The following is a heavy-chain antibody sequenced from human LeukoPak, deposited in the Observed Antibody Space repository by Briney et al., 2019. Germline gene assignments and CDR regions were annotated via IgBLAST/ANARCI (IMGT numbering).Heavy chain of an antibody. V-gene: IGHV1-18*01. D-gene: IGHD2-2*01. CDR1: GYTFTSYG. Sequence: ASVKVSCKASGYTFTSYGISWVRQAPGQGREWMGWISAYNGNTNYAQKLQGRVTMTTDTSTSTAYMELRSLRSDDTAVYYCARDPCSSTSCYYYYGMDVWGQGTTVTVSS. CDR2: ISAYNGNT. CDR3: ARDPCSSTSCYYYYGMDV. J-gene: IGHJ6*02.